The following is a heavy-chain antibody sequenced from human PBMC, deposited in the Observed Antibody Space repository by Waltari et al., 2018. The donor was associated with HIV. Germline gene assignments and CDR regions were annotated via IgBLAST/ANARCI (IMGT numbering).Heavy chain of an antibody. CDR2: MNPKSANT. V-gene: IGHV1-8*01. Sequence: QVQLVQSGAAVKKPGASVNVSCKASGDTFTRSDNNWVLQAPGQGLEWMGWMNPKSANTGYAQSFQGRVTMTRNTSIGTAYMELSILRSEDTAVYYCARNGVRGDRYFDYWGQGTLVTVSS. D-gene: IGHD3-16*01. J-gene: IGHJ4*02. CDR3: ARNGVRGDRYFDY. CDR1: GDTFTRSD.